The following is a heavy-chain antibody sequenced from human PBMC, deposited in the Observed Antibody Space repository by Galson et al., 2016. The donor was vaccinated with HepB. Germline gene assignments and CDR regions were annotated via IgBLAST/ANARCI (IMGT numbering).Heavy chain of an antibody. J-gene: IGHJ4*02. D-gene: IGHD3-3*02. CDR1: GYTFTTYW. V-gene: IGHV5-10-1*01. Sequence: QSGAEVKKPGESLKIFCKASGYTFTTYWITWVRQVPGKGLEWVGRIDPSDYDTNYNPSFFGQVPISTERSISTAYLQWNSLKASDSAIYYCARQGRYHFESKGDYWGPGTLVTVSS. CDR3: ARQGRYHFESKGDY. CDR2: IDPSDYDT.